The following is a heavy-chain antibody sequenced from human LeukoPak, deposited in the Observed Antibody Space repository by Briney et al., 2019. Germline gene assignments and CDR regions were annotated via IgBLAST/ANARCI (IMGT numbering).Heavy chain of an antibody. J-gene: IGHJ4*02. CDR2: IRYDGSNE. CDR1: GFTFSSHD. CDR3: ARSRYNLDY. D-gene: IGHD5-24*01. Sequence: GGSLRLSCAASGFTFSSHDMHWVRQAPGKGPEWVAIIRYDGSNENYAEFVKGRFTISRDNSKKTLYLQMNSLRAEDTAVYYCARSRYNLDYWGQGTLVTVSS. V-gene: IGHV3-33*01.